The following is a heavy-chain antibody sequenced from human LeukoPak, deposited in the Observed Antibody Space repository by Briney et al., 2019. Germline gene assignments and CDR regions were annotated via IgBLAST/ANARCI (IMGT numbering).Heavy chain of an antibody. CDR3: ARGAPYSSGWYPDDY. Sequence: PGGSLRLSCAASGFTFSAYALTWVRQAPGKGLEWVSTIAYSGADTYYADSVKGRFTISRDNSKNTLYLQMNSLRAEDTAVYYCARGAPYSSGWYPDDYWGQGTLVTVSS. V-gene: IGHV3-23*01. CDR2: IAYSGADT. CDR1: GFTFSAYA. D-gene: IGHD6-19*01. J-gene: IGHJ4*02.